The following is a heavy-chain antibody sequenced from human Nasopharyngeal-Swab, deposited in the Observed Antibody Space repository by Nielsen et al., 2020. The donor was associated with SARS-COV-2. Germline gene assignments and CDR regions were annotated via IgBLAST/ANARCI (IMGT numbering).Heavy chain of an antibody. V-gene: IGHV4-59*11. CDR3: AKEGATGWFAP. Sequence: SETLSLTCTVSGVSITSQYWSWIRQPPGKGLEWIGYISKNSGTSYNPSLKSRVTIFMDPYKNQFSLGLGSVSAADTAVYSCAKEGATGWFAPWGQGTLVTVSS. CDR2: ISKNSGT. CDR1: GVSITSQY. J-gene: IGHJ5*02.